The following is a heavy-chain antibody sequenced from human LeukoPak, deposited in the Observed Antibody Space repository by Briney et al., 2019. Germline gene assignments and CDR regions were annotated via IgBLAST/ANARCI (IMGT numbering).Heavy chain of an antibody. J-gene: IGHJ6*04. CDR2: ISSKGDNI. CDR1: GFTFSSYA. Sequence: GGSLRLSCAASGFTFSSYAIHWVRQAPGKGLEYVSTISSKGDNIFYANSVKGRFTISRDNSKNTVYLQMGSLRAEDMAVYYCGRVRISAARGYMAVWGKGTTVTVSS. D-gene: IGHD6-25*01. CDR3: GRVRISAARGYMAV. V-gene: IGHV3-64*01.